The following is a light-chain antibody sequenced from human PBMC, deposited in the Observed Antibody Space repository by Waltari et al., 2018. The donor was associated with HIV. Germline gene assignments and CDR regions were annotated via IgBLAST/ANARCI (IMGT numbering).Light chain of an antibody. CDR1: SSNIGTGSD. Sequence: QSALTQPPSVSGAPGQRVTITCTGTSSNIGTGSDVHWYQQLPATAPKLLISGNSNRPSGVPDRFSCSKSGTSASLAITGLQAEDEADYYCQSYDSRLSGSVFGGGTKLTVL. CDR2: GNS. V-gene: IGLV1-40*01. CDR3: QSYDSRLSGSV. J-gene: IGLJ3*02.